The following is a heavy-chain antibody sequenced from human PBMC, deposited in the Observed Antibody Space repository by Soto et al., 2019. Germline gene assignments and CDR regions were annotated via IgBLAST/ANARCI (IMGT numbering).Heavy chain of an antibody. D-gene: IGHD3-16*01. CDR3: AMVDVYVTPSPQDV. V-gene: IGHV1-18*01. CDR2: INTHNGNT. CDR1: GYTFTRYG. J-gene: IGHJ6*02. Sequence: QVQLVQSGAEVKNPGASVKVSCKASGYTFTRYGIGWARQAPGQGLEWMGWINTHNGNTNYAQNVQGRVTLTTDTCTSTASMELRSLRSNDTAIYYCAMVDVYVTPSPQDVWGQGTTFIVSS.